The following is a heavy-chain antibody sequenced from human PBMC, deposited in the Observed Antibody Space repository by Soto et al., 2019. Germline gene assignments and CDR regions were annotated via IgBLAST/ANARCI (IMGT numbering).Heavy chain of an antibody. D-gene: IGHD5-12*01. CDR2: ISYDGSDK. CDR3: AKDHWAGYTGYAIHYGMDV. J-gene: IGHJ6*02. CDR1: GFSFSDYG. Sequence: QMQLMESGGGVVQPGRSLRLSCAASGFSFSDYGMYWVRKAPGKGLEWLALISYDGSDKYHADTAKGRFTISRDNSKNTLYLQMNSLRVEDTAVYYCAKDHWAGYTGYAIHYGMDVWGQGTTVTVSS. V-gene: IGHV3-30*18.